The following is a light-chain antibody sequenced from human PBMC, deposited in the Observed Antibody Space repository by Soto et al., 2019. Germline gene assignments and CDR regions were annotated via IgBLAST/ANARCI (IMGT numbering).Light chain of an antibody. V-gene: IGKV3-15*01. CDR3: RQYNNWPRT. J-gene: IGKJ1*01. CDR2: GAS. CDR1: QSVSSN. Sequence: EIVMTQSPGTLSVSPGERATLSCRASQSVSSNLAWYQQKTGQAPRLLIYGASTRATGIPARFSGRRSGTEFPLTISRLQSEDFAVYYCRQYNNWPRTFGQGTKVEIK.